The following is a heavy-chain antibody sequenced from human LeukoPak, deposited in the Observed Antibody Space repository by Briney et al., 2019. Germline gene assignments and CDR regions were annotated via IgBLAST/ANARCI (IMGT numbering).Heavy chain of an antibody. CDR2: ISYDGSNK. CDR3: AKGGRGIVVVPAAKGFDY. J-gene: IGHJ4*02. CDR1: GFTFSSYA. D-gene: IGHD2-2*01. Sequence: GGSLRLSCAASGFTFSSYAMHWVRQAPGKGLEWVAVISYDGSNKYYADSVKGRFTISRDNSKNTLYLQMNSLRAEDTAVYYCAKGGRGIVVVPAAKGFDYWGQGTLVTVSS. V-gene: IGHV3-30-3*01.